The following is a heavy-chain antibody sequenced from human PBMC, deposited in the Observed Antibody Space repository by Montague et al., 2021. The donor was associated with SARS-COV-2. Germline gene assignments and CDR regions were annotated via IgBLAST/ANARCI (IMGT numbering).Heavy chain of an antibody. Sequence: SLRLSCAGSGFTFRDYALSWVRQAPGQGLEWVAATSGTGGSQYYAESVKGRFTISRDNSKNTLYLQMNSLRAEDTAVYYCAKSPSGWWRFDYWGQGTLVTVSS. CDR3: AKSPSGWWRFDY. V-gene: IGHV3-23*01. J-gene: IGHJ4*02. CDR1: GFTFRDYA. CDR2: TSGTGGSQ. D-gene: IGHD6-19*01.